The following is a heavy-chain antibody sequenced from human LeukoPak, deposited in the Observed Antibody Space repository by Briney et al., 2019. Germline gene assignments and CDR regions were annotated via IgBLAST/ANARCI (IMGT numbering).Heavy chain of an antibody. CDR1: GFTFSSYS. D-gene: IGHD4-17*01. Sequence: PGGSLRLSCAASGFTFSSYSMNWVRQAPGKGLEWVSSISSSSSYIYYADSVKGRFTISRDNAKNSLYLQMNSLRAEDTAVYYCARERATVTPYYYYYGMDVWGQGTTVTVSS. J-gene: IGHJ6*02. V-gene: IGHV3-21*01. CDR3: ARERATVTPYYYYYGMDV. CDR2: ISSSSSYI.